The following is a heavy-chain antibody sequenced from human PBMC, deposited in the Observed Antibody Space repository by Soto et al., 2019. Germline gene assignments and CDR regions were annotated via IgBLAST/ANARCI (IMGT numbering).Heavy chain of an antibody. CDR2: IHYSGSV. Sequence: QVQLQETSPGLLRPSQTLTLTCNVSGGSISSDHYHWTWIRQPPGKGLEWIGYIHYSGSVHYNPSLQSRVTMSVDTSKNLFSLKLSSVTAADTAVYFCVREDDGGDRDYYGLDVWGQGTTVTVSS. CDR1: GGSISSDHYH. V-gene: IGHV4-30-4*01. D-gene: IGHD2-21*02. J-gene: IGHJ6*02. CDR3: VREDDGGDRDYYGLDV.